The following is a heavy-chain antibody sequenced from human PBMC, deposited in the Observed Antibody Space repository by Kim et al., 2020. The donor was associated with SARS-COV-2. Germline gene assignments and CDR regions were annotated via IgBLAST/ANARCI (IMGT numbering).Heavy chain of an antibody. Sequence: ASVKVSCKASGYTFTRYDINWVRQATGQGLEWMGWMNPNSGNTGYAQKLQGRVTMTRNTSISTAYMELSSLRSEDTAVYYCARDVLEYYYYYGMDVWGQGTTVTVSS. CDR3: ARDVLEYYYYYGMDV. J-gene: IGHJ6*02. D-gene: IGHD1-1*01. CDR2: MNPNSGNT. V-gene: IGHV1-8*01. CDR1: GYTFTRYD.